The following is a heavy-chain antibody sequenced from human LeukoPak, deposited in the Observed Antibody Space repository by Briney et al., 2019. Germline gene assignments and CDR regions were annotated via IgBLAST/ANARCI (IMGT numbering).Heavy chain of an antibody. D-gene: IGHD4-11*01. CDR2: IKTKTGGGAI. Sequence: PGGSLRLSCAASGSTFTNAWMSWVRQAPGKGLEWVGRIKTKTGGGAIDYAASVKGRFTISRDDSESTVYLQMNSLKPEDTALYYCTADWPGDDYPVGYWGQGTLVTVSS. CDR1: GSTFTNAW. V-gene: IGHV3-15*01. J-gene: IGHJ4*02. CDR3: TADWPGDDYPVGY.